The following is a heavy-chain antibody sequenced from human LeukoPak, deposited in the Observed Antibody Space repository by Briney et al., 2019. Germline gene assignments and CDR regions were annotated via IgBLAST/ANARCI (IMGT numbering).Heavy chain of an antibody. Sequence: PGGSLRLSCAASGFTFSSYAMHWVRRAPGKGLEYVSAISSNGGSTYYANSVKGRFTISRDNSKNTLYLQMGSLRAEDMAVYYCARSCSGGSCYSGFDYWGQGTLVTVSS. CDR1: GFTFSSYA. CDR2: ISSNGGST. D-gene: IGHD2-15*01. V-gene: IGHV3-64*01. CDR3: ARSCSGGSCYSGFDY. J-gene: IGHJ4*02.